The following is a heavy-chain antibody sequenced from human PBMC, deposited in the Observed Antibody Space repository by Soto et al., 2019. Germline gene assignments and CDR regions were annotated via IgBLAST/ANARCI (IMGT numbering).Heavy chain of an antibody. CDR2: ISYDGSNK. V-gene: IGHV3-30*18. Sequence: GSLRLSCAASGFTFSSYGMHWVGQAPGKGLEWVAVISYDGSNKYYADSVKGRFTISRDNSKNTLYLQMNSLRAEDTAEYYCAKDIRAYYDFWSGYYYYFDYWGQGTLVTVSS. CDR1: GFTFSSYG. CDR3: AKDIRAYYDFWSGYYYYFDY. J-gene: IGHJ4*02. D-gene: IGHD3-3*01.